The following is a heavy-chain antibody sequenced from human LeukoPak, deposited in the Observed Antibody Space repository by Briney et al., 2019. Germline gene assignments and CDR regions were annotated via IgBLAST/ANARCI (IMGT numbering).Heavy chain of an antibody. D-gene: IGHD5-12*01. CDR3: GRGRPRGYSGYVIDY. CDR2: ISSNSNYI. CDR1: GFTFSRYS. J-gene: IGHJ4*02. Sequence: PGGSLRLSCAASGFTFSRYSMNWVRQAPGKGLEWVSSISSNSNYIYYADSVKGRFTISRDNAKNSLYLQMNSLRAGDTAAFYCGRGRPRGYSGYVIDYWGQGTPITVSS. V-gene: IGHV3-21*01.